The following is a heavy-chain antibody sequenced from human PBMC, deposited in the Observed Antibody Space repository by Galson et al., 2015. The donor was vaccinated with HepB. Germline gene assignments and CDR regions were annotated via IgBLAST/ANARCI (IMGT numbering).Heavy chain of an antibody. V-gene: IGHV5-10-1*01. J-gene: IGHJ4*01. CDR2: IDPSDSDT. Sequence: QSGAEVKKPGESLRISCKASGNSFTSHWISWVRQRPGKGLEWMGRIDPSDSDTNYSPSFQGHVIMSVDKSISTAYLQWSSLKATDSAIYYCARRRGGGSLVLFNWGQGTQVTVSS. CDR3: ARRRGGGSLVLFN. CDR1: GNSFTSHW. D-gene: IGHD1-26*01.